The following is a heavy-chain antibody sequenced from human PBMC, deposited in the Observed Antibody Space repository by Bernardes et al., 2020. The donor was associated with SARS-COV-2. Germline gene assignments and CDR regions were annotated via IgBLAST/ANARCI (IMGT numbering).Heavy chain of an antibody. D-gene: IGHD1-26*01. V-gene: IGHV3-23*01. CDR1: GFTFRSYA. Sequence: GGSLRLSCAASGFTFRSYAMSWVRQAPGKGLEWVSAISGSGGSTYYADSVKGRFTISRDNSKNTLYLQMNSLRAEDTAVYYCAKTHGGSYYFGYWGQGALVTVSS. CDR2: ISGSGGST. J-gene: IGHJ4*02. CDR3: AKTHGGSYYFGY.